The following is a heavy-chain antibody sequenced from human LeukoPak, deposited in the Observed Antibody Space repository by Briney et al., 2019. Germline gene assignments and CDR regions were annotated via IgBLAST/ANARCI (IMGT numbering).Heavy chain of an antibody. CDR2: IGSAGNT. J-gene: IGHJ4*02. CDR3: ARGAKVGSGMEGLDY. CDR1: GFTFSNYD. Sequence: HAGGSLRLSCAASGFTFSNYDIHWVRQATGKGLEWGSVIGSAGNTYYLGSVEGRFTISRENAKNSVYLQMNSLRAGDTGVYYCARGAKVGSGMEGLDYWGQGILVTVSS. D-gene: IGHD1-26*01. V-gene: IGHV3-13*01.